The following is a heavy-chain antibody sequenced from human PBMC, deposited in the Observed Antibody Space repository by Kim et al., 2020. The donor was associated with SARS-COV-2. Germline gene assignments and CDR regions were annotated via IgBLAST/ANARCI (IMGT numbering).Heavy chain of an antibody. D-gene: IGHD5-12*01. V-gene: IGHV3-30*02. CDR3: AKESRLATINFGLDV. Sequence: DSGRGRFTISRDNSKNTLFLQMNNLRPEDTAVYYCAKESRLATINFGLDVWGQGTTVTVSS. J-gene: IGHJ6*02.